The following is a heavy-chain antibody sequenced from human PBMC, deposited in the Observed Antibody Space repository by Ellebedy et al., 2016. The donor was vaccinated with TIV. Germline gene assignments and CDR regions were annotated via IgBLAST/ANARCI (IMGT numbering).Heavy chain of an antibody. J-gene: IGHJ5*02. CDR3: ARPVSILAADWFDP. CDR2: ISYSGST. Sequence: GSLRLSCAVYGGSLSGYYWSWIRQPPGKGLEWIARISYSGSTYYNPSPQSRVTISVDTSKNQFSLKLSSVIAADTAVYYCARPVSILAADWFDPWGQGTLVTVSS. V-gene: IGHV4-34*01. CDR1: GGSLSGYY. D-gene: IGHD6-13*01.